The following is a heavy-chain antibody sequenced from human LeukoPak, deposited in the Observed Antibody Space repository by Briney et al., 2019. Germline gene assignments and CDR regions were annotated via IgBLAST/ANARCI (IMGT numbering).Heavy chain of an antibody. CDR2: ISVSGNT. J-gene: IGHJ6*03. V-gene: IGHV3-23*01. CDR1: GFTLSSYA. Sequence: GGSLRLSCAASGFTLSSYAMSWVRQAPGKGLEWVSAISVSGNTYHADSVKGRFTISRDSSKNSLYLQMNSLRAEDTAVYYCARDPYSGTYGDTYYYYMDVWGKGTTVTISS. D-gene: IGHD1-26*01. CDR3: ARDPYSGTYGDTYYYYMDV.